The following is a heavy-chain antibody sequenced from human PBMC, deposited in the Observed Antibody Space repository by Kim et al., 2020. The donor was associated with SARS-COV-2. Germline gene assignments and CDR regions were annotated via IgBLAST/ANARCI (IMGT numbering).Heavy chain of an antibody. CDR3: AKDRSDSSGWYFDY. CDR1: GFTFSSYA. CDR2: ISGSGGST. V-gene: IGHV3-23*01. J-gene: IGHJ4*02. D-gene: IGHD6-19*01. Sequence: GGSLRLSCAASGFTFSSYAMSWVRQAPGKGLEWVSAISGSGGSTYYADSVKGRFTISRDNSQNTLYLQMNSLRAEDTAVYYCAKDRSDSSGWYFDYWGQGTLVTVSS.